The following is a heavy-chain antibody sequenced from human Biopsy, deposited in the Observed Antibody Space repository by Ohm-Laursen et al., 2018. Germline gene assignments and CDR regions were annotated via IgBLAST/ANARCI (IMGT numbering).Heavy chain of an antibody. Sequence: SVKVSCKSPGGTFSNYGVNWVRQAPGQGLEWLGGNIPILGKGNYAQKFQDRVTVAADTSTSTATMELRSLRSDDTAVYYCATKLTGYFHHWGQGTLVSVSS. J-gene: IGHJ1*01. CDR2: NIPILGKG. V-gene: IGHV1-69*06. CDR1: GGTFSNYG. CDR3: ATKLTGYFHH. D-gene: IGHD3-9*01.